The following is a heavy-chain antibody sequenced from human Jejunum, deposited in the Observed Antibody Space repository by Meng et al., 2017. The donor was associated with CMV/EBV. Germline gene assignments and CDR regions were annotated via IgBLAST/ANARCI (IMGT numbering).Heavy chain of an antibody. CDR3: GRYASGSYRFDY. J-gene: IGHJ4*02. Sequence: VSAGSIPTGCYSWSGFRPPPGKVLAWSAYIYHGGNTYYDQSLKSRASISTDTSKNKFSLSLTSVTAADTAVYYCGRYASGSYRFDYWGQGTLVTVSS. V-gene: IGHV4-30-2*01. CDR2: IYHGGNT. CDR1: AGSIPTGCYS. D-gene: IGHD3-10*01.